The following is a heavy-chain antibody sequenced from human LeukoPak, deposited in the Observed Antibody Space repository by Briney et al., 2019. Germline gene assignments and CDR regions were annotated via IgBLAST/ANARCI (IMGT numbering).Heavy chain of an antibody. CDR2: ISAYNGNT. V-gene: IGHV1-18*01. J-gene: IGHJ6*01. D-gene: IGHD2-2*01. CDR3: ASGSSQPSNSCRNYYFCYGMDV. CDR1: GHTFSSYG. Sequence: GASVKLSCKSSGHTFSSYGIDWVRQAPGQGLEWMGWISAYNGNTNYAQHLQGRVTMTTDTSTSTAYMELRSLRSDDTAVYYCASGSSQPSNSCRNYYFCYGMDVWGQGTTVTVSS.